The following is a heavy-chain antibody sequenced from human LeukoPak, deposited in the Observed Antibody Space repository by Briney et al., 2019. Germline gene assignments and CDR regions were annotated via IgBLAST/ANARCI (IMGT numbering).Heavy chain of an antibody. Sequence: GGPLRLSCAASGFTVSNNYMSWVRQAPGKGLEWVSVIYSGDNTYYVESVKGRFTISRDNSKNTLFLQMNRLRAEDTAVYYCAGRRVLDASFDYWGQGTLVTVSS. V-gene: IGHV3-66*02. CDR1: GFTVSNNY. CDR2: IYSGDNT. J-gene: IGHJ4*02. CDR3: AGRRVLDASFDY. D-gene: IGHD3-16*01.